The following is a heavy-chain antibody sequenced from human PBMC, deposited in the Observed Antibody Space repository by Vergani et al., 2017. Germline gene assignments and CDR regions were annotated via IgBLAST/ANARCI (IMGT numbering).Heavy chain of an antibody. CDR3: ARGWYGSGSYHDYYYYGMDV. CDR1: GFTFRNYA. J-gene: IGHJ6*02. V-gene: IGHV3-23*01. CDR2: ISDNGGTT. Sequence: EVQLLESGGGLAQPGGSLRLSCAASGFTFRNYAMTWVRQAPGKGLEWVSIISDNGGTTYYADSVKGRFTISRDNAKNSLYLQMNSLRAEDTAVYYCARGWYGSGSYHDYYYYGMDVWGQGTTVTVSS. D-gene: IGHD3-10*01.